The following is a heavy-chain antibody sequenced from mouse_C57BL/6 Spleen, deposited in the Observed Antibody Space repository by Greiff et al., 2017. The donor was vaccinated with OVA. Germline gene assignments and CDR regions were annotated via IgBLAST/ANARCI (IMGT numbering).Heavy chain of an antibody. J-gene: IGHJ4*01. CDR2: ISSGSSTI. D-gene: IGHD1-1*01. V-gene: IGHV5-17*01. Sequence: VQLKESGGGLVKPGGSLKLSCAASGFTFSDYGMHWVRQAPEKGLEWVAYISSGSSTIYYADTVKGRITISRDNAKNTRFLQMTSLRSEDTAMYYCARGILRYAMDYWGQGTSVTVSS. CDR3: ARGILRYAMDY. CDR1: GFTFSDYG.